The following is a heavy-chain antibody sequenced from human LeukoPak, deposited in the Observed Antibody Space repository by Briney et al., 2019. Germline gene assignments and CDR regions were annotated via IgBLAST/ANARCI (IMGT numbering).Heavy chain of an antibody. D-gene: IGHD4-23*01. CDR1: GYSISSGYY. V-gene: IGHV4-38-2*02. CDR2: IYHSGST. Sequence: SETLSLTCTVSGYSISSGYYWGWIRQPPGKGLEWIGSIYHSGSTYYNPSLKSRVTISVDTSKNQFSLKLSSVTAADTAVYYCARDKAVVTPGYFDYWGQGTLVTVSS. CDR3: ARDKAVVTPGYFDY. J-gene: IGHJ4*02.